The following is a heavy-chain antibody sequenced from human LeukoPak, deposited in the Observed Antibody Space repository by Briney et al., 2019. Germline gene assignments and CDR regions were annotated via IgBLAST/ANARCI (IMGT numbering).Heavy chain of an antibody. CDR2: IKQDGSEK. J-gene: IGHJ4*02. D-gene: IGHD3-10*01. CDR3: ARAPYYYGSGTDLDY. CDR1: GFTFSSYS. Sequence: GGSLRLSCAASGFTFSSYSMSWVRQAPGKGLEWVANIKQDGSEKYYVDSVKGRFTISRDNAKNSLYLQMNSLRAEDTAVYFCARAPYYYGSGTDLDYWGQGTLVTVSS. V-gene: IGHV3-7*01.